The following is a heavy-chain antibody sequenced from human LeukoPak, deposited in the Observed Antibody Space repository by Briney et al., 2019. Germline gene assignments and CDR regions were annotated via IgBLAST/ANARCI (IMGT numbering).Heavy chain of an antibody. CDR1: GFTFSNYW. J-gene: IGHJ3*02. CDR2: ISSSSSTI. Sequence: GGSLRLSCAAAGFTFSNYWMSWVRQAPGKGLEWVSHISSSSSTIYYGDSVKGRFTISRDNAKNSLYLQMNSLRDEDTAVYYCARERDSSSWYAFDIWGQGTMVTVSS. D-gene: IGHD6-13*01. CDR3: ARERDSSSWYAFDI. V-gene: IGHV3-48*02.